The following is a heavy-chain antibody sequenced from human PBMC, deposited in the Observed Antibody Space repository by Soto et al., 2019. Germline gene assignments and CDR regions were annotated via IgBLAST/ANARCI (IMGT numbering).Heavy chain of an antibody. CDR2: IRSKAYGGTT. V-gene: IGHV3-49*03. J-gene: IGHJ4*02. CDR3: TRDQSSSWLPEADY. CDR1: GFTFGDYA. D-gene: IGHD6-13*01. Sequence: EVQLVESGGGLVQPGRSLRLSCTASGFTFGDYAMSWFRQAPGTGLEGVGFIRSKAYGGTTEYAASVKGRFNISRDDPKSITYLQMNSLKTEDTAVYYCTRDQSSSWLPEADYWGQGTLVTVSS.